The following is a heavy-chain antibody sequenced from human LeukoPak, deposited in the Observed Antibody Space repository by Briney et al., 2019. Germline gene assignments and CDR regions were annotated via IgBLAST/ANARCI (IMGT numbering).Heavy chain of an antibody. V-gene: IGHV3-7*01. D-gene: IGHD4-17*01. CDR2: IREDESEI. CDR3: AREPRSRLD. CDR1: GFTFSSYG. J-gene: IGHJ4*02. Sequence: GGSLRLSCAASGFTFSSYGMDWVRQAPGKGLEWLANIREDESEINYVDSVKGRFTISRDNARNSLYLQMTSLRPEDTAVYYCAREPRSRLDWGQGTLVTVSS.